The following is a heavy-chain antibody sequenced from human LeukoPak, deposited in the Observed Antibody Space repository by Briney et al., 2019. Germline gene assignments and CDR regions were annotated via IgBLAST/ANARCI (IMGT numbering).Heavy chain of an antibody. CDR1: GYTFTSYA. V-gene: IGHV1-3*01. D-gene: IGHD5-18*01. J-gene: IGHJ4*02. Sequence: GASVKVSCKASGYTFTSYAMHWVRQAPGQRLEWMGWINAGNGNTKYSQKFQGRVTITRDTSASTAYMELSSLRSEDTAVYYCARHRPRHGDTADYWGQGTLVTVSS. CDR2: INAGNGNT. CDR3: ARHRPRHGDTADY.